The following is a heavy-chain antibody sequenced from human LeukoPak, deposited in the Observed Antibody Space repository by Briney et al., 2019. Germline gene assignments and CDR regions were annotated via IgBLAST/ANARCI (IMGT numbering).Heavy chain of an antibody. CDR3: ARDQEAFDY. V-gene: IGHV1-46*01. CDR1: GYSFTSNY. CDR2: IYPRDGST. J-gene: IGHJ4*02. Sequence: ASVTVSCKASGYSFTSNYIHWVRQAPGQGLEWMGMIYPRDGSTSYAQKFQGRVTVTRDTSTSTVHMEPSGLRSEDTAVYYCARDQEAFDYWGQGTLVTVSS.